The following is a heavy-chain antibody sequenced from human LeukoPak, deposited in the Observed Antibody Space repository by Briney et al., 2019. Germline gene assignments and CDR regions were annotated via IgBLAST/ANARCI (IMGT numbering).Heavy chain of an antibody. D-gene: IGHD3-9*01. CDR2: IYYSGST. CDR3: ASLRYFDWLRWVDAFDI. J-gene: IGHJ3*02. CDR1: GGSISSSSYH. Sequence: SSETLSLTCTVSGGSISSSSYHWGWIRQPPGKGLEWIGSIYYSGSTYYNPSLKSRVTISVDTSKNQFSLKLSSVTAADTAVYYCASLRYFDWLRWVDAFDIWGQGTMVTVSS. V-gene: IGHV4-39*07.